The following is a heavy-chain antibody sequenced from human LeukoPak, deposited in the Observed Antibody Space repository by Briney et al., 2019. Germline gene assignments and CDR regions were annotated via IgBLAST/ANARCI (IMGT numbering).Heavy chain of an antibody. Sequence: PGGSLRLSCAASGFTFSSYAMHWVRQAPGKGLEWVAVISYDGSNKYYADSVKGRFTISRDNSKNTLYLQMNSLRAEDTAVYYCARVYGKPEYYFDYWGQGTPVTVSS. V-gene: IGHV3-30*04. CDR3: ARVYGKPEYYFDY. CDR2: ISYDGSNK. D-gene: IGHD4-17*01. J-gene: IGHJ4*02. CDR1: GFTFSSYA.